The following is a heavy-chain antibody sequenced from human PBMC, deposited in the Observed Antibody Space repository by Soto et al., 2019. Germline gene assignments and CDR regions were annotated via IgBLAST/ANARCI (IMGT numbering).Heavy chain of an antibody. J-gene: IGHJ4*02. V-gene: IGHV4-39*01. D-gene: IGHD2-15*01. Sequence: QVQLQESGPGLAKPSETLSLTCTVSGGSIYRSGYYWGWIRQPPGRGLEWIGNIDYNGVTYSNPSLKSRVTISRDTSKNQFSLKLTSVTAADTALYYCGKVLVGATGHTDSDSWGPGTLVAVSS. CDR1: GGSIYRSGYY. CDR3: GKVLVGATGHTDSDS. CDR2: IDYNGVT.